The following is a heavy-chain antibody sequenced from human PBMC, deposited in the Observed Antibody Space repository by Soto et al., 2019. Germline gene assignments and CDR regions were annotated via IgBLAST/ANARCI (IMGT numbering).Heavy chain of an antibody. V-gene: IGHV4-39*01. CDR3: ARLLYDRSGYYYFDY. J-gene: IGHJ4*02. CDR2: IYYSGSP. D-gene: IGHD3-22*01. CDR1: GGSISSSSYY. Sequence: PSETLSLTCTVSGGSISSSSYYWGWIRQPPGKGLEWIGSIYYSGSPYNNPSLKSRVTMSVDTSKNQFSLKLSSVTAADTAVYYCARLLYDRSGYYYFDYWGQGTLVTVSS.